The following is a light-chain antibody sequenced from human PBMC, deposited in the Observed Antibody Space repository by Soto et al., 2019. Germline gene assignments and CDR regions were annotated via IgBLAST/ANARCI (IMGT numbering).Light chain of an antibody. V-gene: IGKV3-15*01. CDR3: QQYNNWPS. Sequence: ALTQSPATLPASAAERVDLACRASQTVSRNLAWYQQKPGQAPRLLIYDMSNRDAGVPARFSGSGYETEFTLTIRSLQSEDFAVYLCQQYNNWPSFGQGTRLEIK. J-gene: IGKJ5*01. CDR2: DMS. CDR1: QTVSRN.